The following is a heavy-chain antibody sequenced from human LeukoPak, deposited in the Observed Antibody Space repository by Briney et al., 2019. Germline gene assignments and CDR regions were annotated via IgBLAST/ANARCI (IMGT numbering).Heavy chain of an antibody. CDR3: ARGALMALDYYYYGMDV. Sequence: SETLSLTCAVYGGSFSGYYWSWIRQPPGKGLEWIGEINHSGGTNYNPSLKSRVTISVDTSKNQFSLKLSSVTAADTAVYYCARGALMALDYYYYGMDVWGQGTTVTVSS. J-gene: IGHJ6*02. D-gene: IGHD2-8*01. V-gene: IGHV4-34*01. CDR2: INHSGGT. CDR1: GGSFSGYY.